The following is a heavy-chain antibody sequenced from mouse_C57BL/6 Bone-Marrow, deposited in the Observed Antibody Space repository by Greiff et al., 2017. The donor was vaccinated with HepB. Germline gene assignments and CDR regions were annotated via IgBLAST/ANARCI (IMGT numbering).Heavy chain of an antibody. V-gene: IGHV1-81*01. D-gene: IGHD1-1*01. CDR2: IYPSSGNT. CDR3: ARRTTVVATENGCAY. J-gene: IGHJ3*01. CDR1: GYTFTSYG. Sequence: QVQLQQSGAELARPGASVKLSCKASGYTFTSYGLSWVKQRTGQGLEWIGEIYPSSGNTYYNEKFKGKATLTADKSSSTAYMELRSLTSEDSAVDFGARRTTVVATENGCAYWGQGTLVTVSA.